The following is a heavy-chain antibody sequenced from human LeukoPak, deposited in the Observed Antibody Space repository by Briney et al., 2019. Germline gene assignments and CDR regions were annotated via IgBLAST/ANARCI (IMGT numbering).Heavy chain of an antibody. CDR3: AKGYTSGWPHYYFDY. J-gene: IGHJ4*02. V-gene: IGHV3-21*04. CDR2: IHSSSGSI. Sequence: GGSLRLSCAASGFTFSSYSMNWVRQAPGKGLEWVSSIHSSSGSIYYADSLKGRFTISRDNAKNSLYLQMNSLRAEDTAVYYCAKGYTSGWPHYYFDYWGQGTLVTVSS. D-gene: IGHD6-19*01. CDR1: GFTFSSYS.